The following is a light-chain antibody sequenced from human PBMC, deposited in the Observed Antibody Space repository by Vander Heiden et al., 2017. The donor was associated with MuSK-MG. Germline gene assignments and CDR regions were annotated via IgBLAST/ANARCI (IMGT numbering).Light chain of an antibody. CDR2: DAA. V-gene: IGKV3-11*01. Sequence: IVLTQSPATLSMSPGETATLSCRASQSVFSYLAWYQQKPGQAPRLLSYDAANRAAGIPARFSGSGSGTDFTLTISSLEPEDFAVYYCQQRSNWPPITFGQGTRLEIK. J-gene: IGKJ5*01. CDR1: QSVFSY. CDR3: QQRSNWPPIT.